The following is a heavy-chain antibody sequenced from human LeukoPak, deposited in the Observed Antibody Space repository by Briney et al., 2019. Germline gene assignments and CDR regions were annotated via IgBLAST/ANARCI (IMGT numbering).Heavy chain of an antibody. CDR2: INPNSGGT. CDR3: AREDSGEWLGLYFQH. D-gene: IGHD3-3*01. CDR1: GYTFTSYG. Sequence: PAASVKVSCKTSGYTFTSYGISWVRQAPGQGLEWMGWINPNSGGTNYAQKFQGRVTMTRDTSISTAYMELSRLRSDDTAVYYCAREDSGEWLGLYFQHWGQGTLVTVSS. V-gene: IGHV1-2*02. J-gene: IGHJ1*01.